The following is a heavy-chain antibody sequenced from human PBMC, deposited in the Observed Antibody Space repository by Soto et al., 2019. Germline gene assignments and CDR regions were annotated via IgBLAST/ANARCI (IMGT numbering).Heavy chain of an antibody. CDR1: GFTFSSYG. CDR2: ISYDGSNK. D-gene: IGHD4-17*01. Sequence: QVQLVESGGGVVQPGRSLRLSCAASGFTFSSYGMHWVRQAPGKGLEWVAVISYDGSNKYYADSVKGRFTISRDNSKNTLYLQMNSLRAEDTAVYYCAKDRDTVDEPDYGGQGTLVTVSS. J-gene: IGHJ4*02. V-gene: IGHV3-30*18. CDR3: AKDRDTVDEPDY.